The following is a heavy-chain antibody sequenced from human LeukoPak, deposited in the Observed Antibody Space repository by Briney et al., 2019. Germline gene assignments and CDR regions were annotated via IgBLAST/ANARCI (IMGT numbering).Heavy chain of an antibody. CDR3: ARKDYGDYSDAFDI. CDR2: ISANNGDT. J-gene: IGHJ3*02. D-gene: IGHD4-17*01. CDR1: GYTFTSYG. Sequence: ASVKVSCKASGYTFTSYGISWVRQAPGQGLEWVGWISANNGDTDYAQKFQARVTMTTDTSTSTAYMELRSLRSDDTAVYYCARKDYGDYSDAFDIWGQGTMVTVSS. V-gene: IGHV1-18*01.